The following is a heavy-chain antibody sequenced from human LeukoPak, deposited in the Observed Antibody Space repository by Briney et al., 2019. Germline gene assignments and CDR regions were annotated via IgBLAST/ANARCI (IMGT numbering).Heavy chain of an antibody. CDR2: INPNSGGT. D-gene: IGHD6-13*01. CDR1: GYTFTGYY. Sequence: ALVKVSCKASGYTFTGYYMHWVRQAPGQGLEWMGRINPNSGGTNYAQKFQGRVTMTRDTSISTAYMELSRLRSDDTAVYYCARSTAWYSSSWYGDYWGQGTLVTVSS. V-gene: IGHV1-2*06. J-gene: IGHJ4*02. CDR3: ARSTAWYSSSWYGDY.